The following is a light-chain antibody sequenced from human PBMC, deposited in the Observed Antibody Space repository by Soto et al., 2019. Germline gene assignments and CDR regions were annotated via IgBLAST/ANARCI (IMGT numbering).Light chain of an antibody. CDR1: QSVSSH. J-gene: IGKJ1*01. Sequence: EIVLTQSLATLSLSPGERATLSCRASQSVSSHLAWHQQTPGQAPRLLIYAASTRATGPPARFSGGGSGTFSTPTISRLDPDFVALYYRQHYGSSPTFGQGTKVDIK. V-gene: IGKV3-20*01. CDR2: AAS. CDR3: QHYGSSPT.